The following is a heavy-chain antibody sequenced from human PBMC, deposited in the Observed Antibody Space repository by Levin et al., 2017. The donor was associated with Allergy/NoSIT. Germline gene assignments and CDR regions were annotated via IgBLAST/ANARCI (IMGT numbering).Heavy chain of an antibody. CDR1: GFTFSSYG. J-gene: IGHJ4*02. Sequence: PGGSLRLSCAASGFTFSSYGMHWVRQAPGKGLEWVAVISYDGSNKYYADSVKGRFTISRDNSKNTLYLQMNSLRAEDTAVYYCAKDRDINTVTTSMTFDYWGQGTLVTVSS. D-gene: IGHD4-11*01. V-gene: IGHV3-30*18. CDR3: AKDRDINTVTTSMTFDY. CDR2: ISYDGSNK.